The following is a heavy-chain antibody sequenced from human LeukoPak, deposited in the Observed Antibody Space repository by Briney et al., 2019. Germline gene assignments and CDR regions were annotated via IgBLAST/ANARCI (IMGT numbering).Heavy chain of an antibody. J-gene: IGHJ4*02. CDR1: GFTFSSYA. CDR2: ISSNGGST. Sequence: PGGSLRLSCSASGFTFSSYAMHWVRQAPGKGLEYVSAISSNGGSTYYADSVKGRFTISRDNSKNTLYLQMSSLRAEDTAGYYCVKGRVVPAAPLDYWGQGTLVTVSS. CDR3: VKGRVVPAAPLDY. D-gene: IGHD2-2*01. V-gene: IGHV3-64D*06.